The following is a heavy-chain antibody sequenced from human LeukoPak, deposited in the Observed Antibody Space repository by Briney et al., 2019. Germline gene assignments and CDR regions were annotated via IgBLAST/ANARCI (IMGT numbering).Heavy chain of an antibody. V-gene: IGHV3-11*01. J-gene: IGHJ4*02. CDR2: ISSRGSTT. CDR3: TRAPPPGGPSLGP. CDR1: GFTFSDYY. D-gene: IGHD2-8*02. Sequence: GGSLRLSCTASGFTFSDYYMNWIRQAPGKGLEWISYISSRGSTTYYADSVKGRFTISRDNAKNSLYLQMDTLRADDTAVYYCTRAPPPGGPSLGPWGQGTLVTVSS.